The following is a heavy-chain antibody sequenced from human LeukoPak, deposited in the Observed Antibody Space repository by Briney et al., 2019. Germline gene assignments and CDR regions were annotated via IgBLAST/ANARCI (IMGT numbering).Heavy chain of an antibody. CDR2: ITGSGGTT. D-gene: IGHD1-26*01. V-gene: IGHV3-23*01. CDR1: GFTFSSYA. Sequence: PGGSLRLSCAASGFTFSSYAMSWVRQAPGKGLEWVSAITGSGGTTYYADSVKGRFIISRDNSKNTLFLQVNSLRAEDTAVYYCAKILDDYYYFGMDVWGQGTTVAVSS. CDR3: AKILDDYYYFGMDV. J-gene: IGHJ6*02.